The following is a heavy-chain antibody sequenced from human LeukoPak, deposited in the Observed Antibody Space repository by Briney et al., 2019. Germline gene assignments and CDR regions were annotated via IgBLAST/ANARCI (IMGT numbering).Heavy chain of an antibody. J-gene: IGHJ4*02. CDR2: INHSGST. CDR1: GFTFSDYY. CDR3: ASSPVGATDY. D-gene: IGHD1-26*01. V-gene: IGHV4-34*01. Sequence: GSLRLSCAASGFTFSDYYMSWIRQPPGKGLEWIGEINHSGSTNYNPSLKSRVTISVDTSKNQFSLKLSSVTAADTAVYYCASSPVGATDYWGQGTLVTVSS.